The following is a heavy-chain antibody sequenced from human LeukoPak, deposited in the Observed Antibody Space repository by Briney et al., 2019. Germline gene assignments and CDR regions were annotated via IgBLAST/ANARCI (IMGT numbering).Heavy chain of an antibody. CDR2: ISAYNGNT. CDR3: ARDYDILTGYYRGAFDI. D-gene: IGHD3-9*01. J-gene: IGHJ3*02. V-gene: IGHV1-18*01. CDR1: GYTFTNYG. Sequence: ASVKVSCKASGYTFTNYGISWVRQAPGQGLEWMGWISAYNGNTNYAQKLQGRVTMTTDTSTSTAYMELRSLRSDDTAVYYCARDYDILTGYYRGAFDIWGQGTMVTVSS.